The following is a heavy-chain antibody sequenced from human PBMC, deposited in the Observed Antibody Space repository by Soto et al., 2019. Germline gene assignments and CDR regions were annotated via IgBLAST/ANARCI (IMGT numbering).Heavy chain of an antibody. CDR3: ARVGCSSTSCYSDYYYGMDV. V-gene: IGHV4-4*02. CDR1: GGSISSSNC. CDR2: IYHSGST. J-gene: IGHJ6*02. D-gene: IGHD2-2*02. Sequence: SETLSLTCAVSGGSISSSNCRSWVRQPPGKGLEWIGEIYHSGSTNYNPSLKSRVTISVDKSKNQFSLKLSSVTAADTAVYYCARVGCSSTSCYSDYYYGMDVWGQGTTVTVSS.